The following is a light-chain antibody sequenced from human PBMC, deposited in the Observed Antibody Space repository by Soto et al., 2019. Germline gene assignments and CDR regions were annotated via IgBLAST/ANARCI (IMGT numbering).Light chain of an antibody. CDR1: QSVSSSY. Sequence: EIVLTQSPGTLSLSPGERATLSCRASQSVSSSYLAWYQQKPGQGPRLLIYGASSRATGIPDRFSGSGAATDFTLTISSLEPEDFAVYYCQQYGSSPPMYTFGQGTKLEIK. CDR2: GAS. J-gene: IGKJ2*01. V-gene: IGKV3-20*01. CDR3: QQYGSSPPMYT.